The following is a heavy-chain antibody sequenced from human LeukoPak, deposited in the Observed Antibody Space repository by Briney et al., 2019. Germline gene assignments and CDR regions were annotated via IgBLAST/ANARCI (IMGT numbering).Heavy chain of an antibody. CDR1: GYTFTAYY. CDR3: TRESGIYYGDDLNWFDP. V-gene: IGHV1-2*02. CDR2: INPKSSST. Sequence: ASVKVSCKASGYTFTAYYIHWVRQAPGQGLEWMGLINPKSSSTKYARKFQGRVTMTRDSSISTVSMEVSSLRSDDTAVYYCTRESGIYYGDDLNWFDPWGQGTLVTVSS. J-gene: IGHJ5*02. D-gene: IGHD3-10*01.